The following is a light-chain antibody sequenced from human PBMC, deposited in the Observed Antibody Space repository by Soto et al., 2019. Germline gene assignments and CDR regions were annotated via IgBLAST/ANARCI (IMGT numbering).Light chain of an antibody. Sequence: QSVLTQPASGSGSPGQSITISCTGSTTDVGAYNYVSWYQVHPGKAPKLLIFEVSNRPSGVSDRFSASKSGNTASLTISGLQAEDEGDYYCSSFASSSTPYVFATGTKVTVL. J-gene: IGLJ1*01. CDR1: TTDVGAYNY. V-gene: IGLV2-14*01. CDR2: EVS. CDR3: SSFASSSTPYV.